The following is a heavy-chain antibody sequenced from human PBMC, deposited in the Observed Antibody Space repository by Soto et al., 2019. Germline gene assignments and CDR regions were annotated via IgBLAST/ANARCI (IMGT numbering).Heavy chain of an antibody. D-gene: IGHD5-18*01. CDR2: INPSGFST. J-gene: IGHJ6*02. Sequence: ASVKVSCKASGYTFSSSYIHWVRQAPGQGLEWMGLINPSGFSTDYAQTFQGRVTVTRDTSTSTVYMELSSLRSEDTAVYYCASGGYTYGFSAMDVWGPGTTVTVSS. CDR3: ASGGYTYGFSAMDV. V-gene: IGHV1-46*01. CDR1: GYTFSSSY.